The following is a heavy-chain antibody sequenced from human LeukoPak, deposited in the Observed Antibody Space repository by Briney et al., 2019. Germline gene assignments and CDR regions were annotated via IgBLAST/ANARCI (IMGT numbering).Heavy chain of an antibody. Sequence: SQTLSLTCTVSGGSISSGGYYWSWLRQHPGKGLEGSGYIYYSGSTYYTPSLKSRVTISVDTSKNQFSLKLSSVTAADTAVYYCARSNPYYYDSSGYLDAFDIWGQGTMVTVSS. CDR3: ARSNPYYYDSSGYLDAFDI. V-gene: IGHV4-31*03. CDR2: IYYSGST. J-gene: IGHJ3*02. D-gene: IGHD3-22*01. CDR1: GGSISSGGYY.